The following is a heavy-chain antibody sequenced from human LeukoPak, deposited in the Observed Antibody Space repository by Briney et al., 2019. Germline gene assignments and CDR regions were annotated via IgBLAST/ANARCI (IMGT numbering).Heavy chain of an antibody. CDR1: GFTFSSYA. V-gene: IGHV3-23*01. CDR2: ISGSCGST. Sequence: PGGSLRLSCAASGFTFSSYAMSWVRQAPGKGLEWVSAISGSCGSTYYADSVKGRFTISRDNSKNTLYLQMNSQRAEDTAVYYCAKDQTGSAYCGGDCYPEYFQHWGQGTLVTVSS. CDR3: AKDQTGSAYCGGDCYPEYFQH. J-gene: IGHJ1*01. D-gene: IGHD2-21*01.